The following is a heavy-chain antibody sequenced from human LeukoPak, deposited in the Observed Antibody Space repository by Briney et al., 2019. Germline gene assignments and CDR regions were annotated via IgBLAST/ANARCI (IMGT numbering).Heavy chain of an antibody. CDR1: GGSISSYY. CDR2: IYYSGST. Sequence: PSETLSLTCTVSGGSISSYYWSWIRQPPGKGLEWIGYIYYSGSTNYNPSLKSRVTISVDTSKNQFSLKLSSVTAADTAVYYCARGDGYYSHDAFDIWVQGTMVTVSS. CDR3: ARGDGYYSHDAFDI. D-gene: IGHD3-22*01. J-gene: IGHJ3*02. V-gene: IGHV4-59*01.